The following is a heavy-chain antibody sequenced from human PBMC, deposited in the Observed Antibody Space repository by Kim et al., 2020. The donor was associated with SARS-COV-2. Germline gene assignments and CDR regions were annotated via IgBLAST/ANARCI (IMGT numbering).Heavy chain of an antibody. V-gene: IGHV3-30*04. CDR1: GFTFSSYA. Sequence: GGSLRLSCAASGFTFSSYAMHWVRQAPGKGLEWVAVISYDGSNKYYADSVKGRLTISRDNSKDTLFLQMNSLRAEDTAVYYCARVQTAAAFHAFDIWGQGTMVTVSS. J-gene: IGHJ3*02. D-gene: IGHD6-13*01. CDR2: ISYDGSNK. CDR3: ARVQTAAAFHAFDI.